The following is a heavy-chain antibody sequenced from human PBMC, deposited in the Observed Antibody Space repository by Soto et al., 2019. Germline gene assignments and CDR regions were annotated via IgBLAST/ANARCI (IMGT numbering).Heavy chain of an antibody. J-gene: IGHJ4*02. CDR3: AREAARPYAAPGSLDY. D-gene: IGHD6-25*01. CDR2: IYYSGST. V-gene: IGHV4-31*03. CDR1: GGSISSGGYY. Sequence: QVQLQESGPGLVKPSQTLSLTCTVSGGSISSGGYYWSWIRQHPGKGLEWIGYIYYSGSTYYNPSLQSRVTISVDTSKNQFSLKLSSVTAADTAVYYCAREAARPYAAPGSLDYWGQGTLVTVSS.